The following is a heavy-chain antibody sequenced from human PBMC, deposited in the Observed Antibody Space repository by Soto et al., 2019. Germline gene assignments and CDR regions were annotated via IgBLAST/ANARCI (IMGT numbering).Heavy chain of an antibody. D-gene: IGHD3-9*01. CDR2: IYPGDSDT. CDR1: GYSFTSYW. V-gene: IGHV5-51*01. J-gene: IGHJ4*02. Sequence: GESLKISCKGSGYSFTSYWIGWVRQMPGKGLEWMWIIYPGDSDTRYSPSFQGRVTITADKSISTAYLQWSSLKASDTAMYYCARHGVGDILTGQPDYWGQGTLVTVSS. CDR3: ARHGVGDILTGQPDY.